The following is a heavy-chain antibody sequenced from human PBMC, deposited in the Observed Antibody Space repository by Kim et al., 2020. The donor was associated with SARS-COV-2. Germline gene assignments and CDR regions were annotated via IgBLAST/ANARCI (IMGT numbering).Heavy chain of an antibody. Sequence: VKVSCKASGGSFASAAINWVRLAPGRGLEWMGRIIPLLDITNYAQQFQGRVSLTTDKSTRTTYMELSSLMSADTGVYFCARDPSGTGYSFSTGYSHFD. CDR3: ARDPSGTGYSFSTGYSHFD. CDR1: GGSFASAA. CDR2: IIPLLDIT. D-gene: IGHD3-9*01. J-gene: IGHJ4*01. V-gene: IGHV1-69*04.